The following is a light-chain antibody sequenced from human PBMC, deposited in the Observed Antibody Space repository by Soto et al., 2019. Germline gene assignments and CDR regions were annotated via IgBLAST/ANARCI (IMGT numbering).Light chain of an antibody. J-gene: IGLJ3*02. Sequence: QAVVTQPPSVSAAPGQKVTIFCSGSSSNIGNNYVSWYQQLPGTAPKLLIYENNKRPSGIPDRFSGSKSGTSATLGITGLQTGDEADYYCGTWDSSLSAWVFGGGTKLTVL. CDR1: SSNIGNNY. CDR3: GTWDSSLSAWV. V-gene: IGLV1-51*02. CDR2: ENN.